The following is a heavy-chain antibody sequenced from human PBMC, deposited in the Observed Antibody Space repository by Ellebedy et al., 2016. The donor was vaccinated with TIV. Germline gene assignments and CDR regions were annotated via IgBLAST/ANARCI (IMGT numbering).Heavy chain of an antibody. CDR2: IYYSGIT. CDR3: ARVKREYYDKTPIFPFDI. J-gene: IGHJ3*02. V-gene: IGHV4-30-4*08. Sequence: MPSETLSLTCGVYGGPLSGYFWSWIRQPPGKGLEWIGYIYYSGITYYNPSLKSRVTISVDTSENQFSLRLSSVTAADTAVYYCARVKREYYDKTPIFPFDIWGQGTMVTVSS. D-gene: IGHD3-22*01. CDR1: GGPLSGYF.